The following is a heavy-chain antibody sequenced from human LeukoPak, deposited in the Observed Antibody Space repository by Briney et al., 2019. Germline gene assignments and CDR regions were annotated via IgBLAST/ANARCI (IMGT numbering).Heavy chain of an antibody. V-gene: IGHV3-11*06. D-gene: IGHD3-9*01. Sequence: GVSLRLSCATSGFTFTDYYMSWIRQAPGKGLEWVSSISSSSSYIYYADSVKGRFTISRDNAKNSLYLQMNSLRAEDTAVYYCARDQDFDWLLWDFDYWGQGTLVTVSS. CDR1: GFTFTDYY. J-gene: IGHJ4*02. CDR3: ARDQDFDWLLWDFDY. CDR2: ISSSSSYI.